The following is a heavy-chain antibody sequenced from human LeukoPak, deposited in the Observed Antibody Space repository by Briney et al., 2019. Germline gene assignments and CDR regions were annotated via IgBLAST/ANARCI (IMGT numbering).Heavy chain of an antibody. D-gene: IGHD4-23*01. Sequence: PGRSLRLSCTASGFTFGDYAMSWFRQAPGKRLEWVGFISREAYGGTTEYAASVEGRFTISRDDSKSIAYLQMNSLKTEDTAIYYCTNDFGGNSGSGYWGQGTLVTVSS. V-gene: IGHV3-49*03. CDR2: ISREAYGGTT. CDR1: GFTFGDYA. J-gene: IGHJ4*02. CDR3: TNDFGGNSGSGY.